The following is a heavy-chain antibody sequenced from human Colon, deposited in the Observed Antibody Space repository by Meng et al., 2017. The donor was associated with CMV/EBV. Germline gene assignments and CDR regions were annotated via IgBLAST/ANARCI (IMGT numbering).Heavy chain of an antibody. J-gene: IGHJ4*02. D-gene: IGHD2-21*01. CDR3: ARQYVVAVGPGAPLYYLDY. Sequence: GGSLRLSCAASGFTFSSYDMHWVRQATGKGLEWVSAIGTAGDTYYPGSVKGRFTISRDNAKNSVYLQMNSLSAEDTAIYYCARQYVVAVGPGAPLYYLDYWGQGALVTVSS. CDR1: GFTFSSYD. V-gene: IGHV3-13*01. CDR2: IGTAGDT.